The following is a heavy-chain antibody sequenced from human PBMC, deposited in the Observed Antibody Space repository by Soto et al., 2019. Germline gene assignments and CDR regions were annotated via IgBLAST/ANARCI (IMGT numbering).Heavy chain of an antibody. D-gene: IGHD6-13*01. CDR2: IYHSGST. J-gene: IGHJ6*02. Sequence: SETLSLTCTVSGGSISSSSYYWGWIRQPPGKGLEWIGYIYHSGSTYYNPSLKSRVTISVDRSKNQFSLKLSSVTAADTAVYYCARGIAAAVMDVWGQGTTVTVSS. CDR1: GGSISSSSYY. CDR3: ARGIAAAVMDV. V-gene: IGHV4-39*07.